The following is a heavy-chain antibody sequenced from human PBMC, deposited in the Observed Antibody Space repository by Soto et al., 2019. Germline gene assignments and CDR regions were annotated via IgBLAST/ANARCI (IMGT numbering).Heavy chain of an antibody. V-gene: IGHV1-46*01. CDR1: GYTFTSYH. CDR3: ARRALGSFDY. J-gene: IGHJ4*02. CDR2: INLSDGGA. Sequence: QVQLVQSGAEVKKPGASVRVSCKASGYTFTSYHMHWVRQAPGQGLEWMGIINLSDGGATYAQDFQGRATMTRDTSTCTLYMELSSLRSEDTAIYYCARRALGSFDYWGQGTLVTVSS.